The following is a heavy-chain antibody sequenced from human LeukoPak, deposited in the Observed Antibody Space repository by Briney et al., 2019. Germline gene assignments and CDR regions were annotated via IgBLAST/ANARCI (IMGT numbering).Heavy chain of an antibody. J-gene: IGHJ4*02. V-gene: IGHV3-21*01. D-gene: IGHD6-19*01. CDR2: ITTTSSYI. CDR3: VRELYGSGNVYYFDH. Sequence: GRSLRLSCAASGFTFSSSSFNCVRQAPGNGLESVSSITTTSSYIWYADSVKGRFTISRDNAQNSLYLQMNSLRVEDTAVYYCVRELYGSGNVYYFDHWGQGTLVTVSS. CDR1: GFTFSSSS.